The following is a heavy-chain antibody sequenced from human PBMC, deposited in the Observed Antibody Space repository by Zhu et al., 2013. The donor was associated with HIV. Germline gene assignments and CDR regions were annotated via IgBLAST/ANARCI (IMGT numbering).Heavy chain of an antibody. CDR1: GDSVSSGSYY. D-gene: IGHD4-17*01. Sequence: VQLQESGPGLVKPSETLSLTCSVSGDSVSSGSYYWSWIRQPPGKGLEWLGSIYYTGNSNLNPSLKSRLAMSLDTSKNQFSLRLTSVTVADTAVYFCARCYGGKSGGFXYWGQGALVTVSS. CDR2: IYYTGNS. CDR3: ARCYGGKSGGFXY. J-gene: IGHJ4*02. V-gene: IGHV4-30-4*01.